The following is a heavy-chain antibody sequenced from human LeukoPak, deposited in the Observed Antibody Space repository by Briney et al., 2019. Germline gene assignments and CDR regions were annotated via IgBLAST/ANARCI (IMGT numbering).Heavy chain of an antibody. J-gene: IGHJ4*02. V-gene: IGHV3-66*01. CDR2: IYSGGST. CDR3: ARSGYSYGWDFEY. Sequence: PGGSLRLSCAASGFTVSSNYMSWVRQAPGKGLEWVSVIYSGGSTNYADSVKGRFTISRDNSKNTLYLQMNSLRAEDTAVYYCARSGYSYGWDFEYWGQGTLVTISS. CDR1: GFTVSSNY. D-gene: IGHD5-18*01.